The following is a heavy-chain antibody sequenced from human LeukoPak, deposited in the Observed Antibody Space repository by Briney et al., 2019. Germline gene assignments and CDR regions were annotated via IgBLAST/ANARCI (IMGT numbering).Heavy chain of an antibody. CDR1: GYTFTSYD. Sequence: GASVKVSCKASGYTFTSYDINWVRQATGQGLEWMGWMSPNSGDTGYAQKFQGRVTMTRNTSISTAYMELSSLRSEDTAVYYCARGLYSSGWYFSSPFGNYWGQGTLVTVSS. CDR2: MSPNSGDT. D-gene: IGHD6-19*01. V-gene: IGHV1-8*01. CDR3: ARGLYSSGWYFSSPFGNY. J-gene: IGHJ4*02.